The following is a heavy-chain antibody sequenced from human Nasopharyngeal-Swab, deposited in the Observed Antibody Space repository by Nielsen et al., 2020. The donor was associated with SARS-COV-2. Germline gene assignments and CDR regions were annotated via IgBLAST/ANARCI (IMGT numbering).Heavy chain of an antibody. Sequence: ASVKVSCKASGYTLTNYAMNWVRQAPGQGLEWMGWINTNTGNPTYAQGFTGRFVFSLDTSVSTAYLQISSLKAEDTAVYYFARSPYYYYMDVWGKGTTVTVSS. CDR3: ARSPYYYYMDV. V-gene: IGHV7-4-1*02. J-gene: IGHJ6*03. CDR1: GYTLTNYA. CDR2: INTNTGNP.